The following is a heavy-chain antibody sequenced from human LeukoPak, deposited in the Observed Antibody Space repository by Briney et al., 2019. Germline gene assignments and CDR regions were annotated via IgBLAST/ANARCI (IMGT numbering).Heavy chain of an antibody. CDR1: GFSFGNYG. D-gene: IGHD4/OR15-4a*01. CDR3: ARRAGAYSHPYDF. Sequence: GGSLRLSCAASGFSFGNYGMHWVRQAPGKGLEWVTFIRYDGSNKYYADSVKGRFTISRDNSKNTLYLQMNSLRAEDTAVYYCARRAGAYSHPYDFWGQGTLVTVSS. CDR2: IRYDGSNK. J-gene: IGHJ4*02. V-gene: IGHV3-30*02.